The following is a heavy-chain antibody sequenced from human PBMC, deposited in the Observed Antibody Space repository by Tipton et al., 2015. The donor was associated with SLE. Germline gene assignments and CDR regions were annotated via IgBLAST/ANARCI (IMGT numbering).Heavy chain of an antibody. CDR1: GDSISSHY. CDR3: ARVRVWNVVAWGGMDV. CDR2: INHSGST. D-gene: IGHD1-1*01. Sequence: TLSLTCTVSGDSISSHYWSWIRQPPGKGLEWIGEINHSGSTNYNPSLKSRVTISVDTSKNQFSLKLSSVTAADTAVYYCARVRVWNVVAWGGMDVWGQGTTVTVSS. V-gene: IGHV4-34*01. J-gene: IGHJ6*02.